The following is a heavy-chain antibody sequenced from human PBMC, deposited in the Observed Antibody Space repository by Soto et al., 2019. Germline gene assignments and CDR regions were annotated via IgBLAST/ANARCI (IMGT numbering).Heavy chain of an antibody. CDR2: INAANGDT. V-gene: IGHV1-3*01. CDR3: ARDYSGYYGWFDP. Sequence: ASVKVSCNASGYTFKRYGIHCVRPAPGQRLEWMGWINAANGDTKYSPKFQGRVTITRDTSASTAYMELSSLRSEDTAVYYCARDYSGYYGWFDPWGQGNLVTVS. CDR1: GYTFKRYG. J-gene: IGHJ5*02. D-gene: IGHD3-22*01.